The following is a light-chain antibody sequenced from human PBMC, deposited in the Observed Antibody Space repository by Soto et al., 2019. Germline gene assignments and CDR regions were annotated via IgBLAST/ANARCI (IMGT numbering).Light chain of an antibody. V-gene: IGKV1-39*01. CDR2: AAV. CDR3: QQNYSTPPVT. CDR1: QTISNS. J-gene: IGKJ4*01. Sequence: DIPMTQSPSSLSASVGDRVTITCRASQTISNSLHWYQQKAGKAPKVLIYAAVTLQSGVPSRFSGSGSGTDFTLTIGSLQPEDFATYYCQQNYSTPPVTFGGGTKVEIK.